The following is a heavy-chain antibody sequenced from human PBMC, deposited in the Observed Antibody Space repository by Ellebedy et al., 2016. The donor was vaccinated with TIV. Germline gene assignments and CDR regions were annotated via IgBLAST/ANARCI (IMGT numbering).Heavy chain of an antibody. J-gene: IGHJ4*02. CDR3: AKGYSYGYFDY. CDR2: ISYDGSNK. CDR1: GFTFSSYG. Sequence: GESLKISXAASGFTFSSYGMHWVRQAPGKGLEWVAVISYDGSNKYYADSVKGRFTISRDNSENTLYLQMNSLRAEDTAVYYCAKGYSYGYFDYWGQGTLVTVSS. D-gene: IGHD5-18*01. V-gene: IGHV3-30*18.